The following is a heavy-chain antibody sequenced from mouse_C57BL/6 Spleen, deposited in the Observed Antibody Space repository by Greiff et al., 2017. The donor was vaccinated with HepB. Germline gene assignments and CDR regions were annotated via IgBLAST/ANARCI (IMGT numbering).Heavy chain of an antibody. CDR2: ISSGGDYI. Sequence: DVMLVESGEGLVKPGGSLKLSCAASGFTFSSYAMSWVRQTPEKRLEWVAYISSGGDYIYYADTVKGRFTISRDNARNTLYLQMSSLKSEDTAMYYCTTNDGYYSYWYFDVWGTGTTVTVSS. J-gene: IGHJ1*03. CDR1: GFTFSSYA. D-gene: IGHD2-3*01. CDR3: TTNDGYYSYWYFDV. V-gene: IGHV5-9-1*02.